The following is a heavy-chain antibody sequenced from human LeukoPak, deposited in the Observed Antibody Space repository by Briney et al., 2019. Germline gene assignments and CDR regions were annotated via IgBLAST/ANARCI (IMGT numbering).Heavy chain of an antibody. Sequence: QTGGSLRLSCAASEFTFSRYAMSWVRQAPGKGLEWVSTISGTGGSTYYADSVKGRFTISRDNAKNSLYLQMNSLRVEDTAVYYCARDLYHDSGLGSYWGQGTLVTVSS. D-gene: IGHD3-22*01. V-gene: IGHV3-23*01. CDR3: ARDLYHDSGLGSY. J-gene: IGHJ4*02. CDR1: EFTFSRYA. CDR2: ISGTGGST.